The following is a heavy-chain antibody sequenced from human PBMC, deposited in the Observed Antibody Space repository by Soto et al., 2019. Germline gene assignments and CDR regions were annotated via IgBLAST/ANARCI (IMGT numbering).Heavy chain of an antibody. CDR2: ISGSGSYT. V-gene: IGHV3-23*01. Sequence: GGSLRLSCAASGFTFNNYAMSWVRQAPGKGLEWVSGISGSGSYTYFADSVKGRFTISRDNSKNTLSLQMSSLRAEDTAVYYCAKSASGYYKLIDYWGQGTLVTVSS. J-gene: IGHJ4*02. CDR3: AKSASGYYKLIDY. CDR1: GFTFNNYA. D-gene: IGHD5-12*01.